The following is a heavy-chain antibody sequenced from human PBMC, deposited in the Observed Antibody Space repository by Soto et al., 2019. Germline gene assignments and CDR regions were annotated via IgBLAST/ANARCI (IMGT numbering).Heavy chain of an antibody. J-gene: IGHJ4*02. CDR1: GGSISSYY. Sequence: SETLSLTCTVSGGSISSYYWSWIRQPPGKGLEWIGYIYYSGSTNYNPSLKSRVTISVDTSKNQFSLHLNSVTPEDSAVYYCARNIRSRPFDFWGQGTLVTVSS. D-gene: IGHD6-6*01. CDR2: IYYSGST. CDR3: ARNIRSRPFDF. V-gene: IGHV4-59*08.